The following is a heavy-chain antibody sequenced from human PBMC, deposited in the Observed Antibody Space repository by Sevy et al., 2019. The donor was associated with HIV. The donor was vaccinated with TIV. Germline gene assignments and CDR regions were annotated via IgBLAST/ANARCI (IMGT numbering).Heavy chain of an antibody. V-gene: IGHV3-23*01. CDR2: ISDSGGST. CDR3: ARRPDLGSVIRTGVMDV. J-gene: IGHJ6*02. Sequence: GGSLRLSCAASGFTFSTYAMSWVRQTPGKGLQWDSVISDSGGSTYYADSVQRRFTISRDNSKDTMYLQVNSLRAEDTAVYYCARRPDLGSVIRTGVMDVWGQGTTVTVSS. D-gene: IGHD3-10*01. CDR1: GFTFSTYA.